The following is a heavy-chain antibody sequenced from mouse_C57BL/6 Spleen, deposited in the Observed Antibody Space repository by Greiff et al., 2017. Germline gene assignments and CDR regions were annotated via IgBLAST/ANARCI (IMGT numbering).Heavy chain of an antibody. D-gene: IGHD1-1*01. CDR3: ARGYYGSRNAMDY. V-gene: IGHV5-17*01. Sequence: EVHLVESGGGLVKPGGSLKLSCAASGFTFSDYGMHWVRQAPEKGLEWVAYISSGSSTIYYADTVKGRFTISRDNAKNTLFLQMTSLRSEDTAMYYCARGYYGSRNAMDYWGQGTSVTVSS. CDR1: GFTFSDYG. CDR2: ISSGSSTI. J-gene: IGHJ4*01.